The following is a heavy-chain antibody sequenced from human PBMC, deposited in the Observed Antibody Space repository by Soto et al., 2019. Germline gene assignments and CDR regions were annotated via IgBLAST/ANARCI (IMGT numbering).Heavy chain of an antibody. CDR1: GFTFSSYG. V-gene: IGHV3-33*01. CDR3: ARDKAAAPRAFDY. J-gene: IGHJ4*02. D-gene: IGHD2-2*01. CDR2: IWYDGSNK. Sequence: GGSLRLSCAASGFTFSSYGMHWVRQAPGKGLEWVAVIWYDGSNKYYADSVKGRFTISRDNSKNTLYLQMNSLRAEDTAVYYCARDKAAAPRAFDYWGQGTLVTVSS.